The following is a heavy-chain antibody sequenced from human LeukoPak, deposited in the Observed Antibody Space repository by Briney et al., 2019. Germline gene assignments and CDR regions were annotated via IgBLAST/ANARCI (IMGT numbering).Heavy chain of an antibody. D-gene: IGHD4-23*01. CDR3: ARDPWLRWPENYFDY. J-gene: IGHJ4*02. CDR1: GLTFSSYA. CDR2: ISYDGSNK. V-gene: IGHV3-30*04. Sequence: GRSLRLSCAASGLTFSSYAMHWVRQAPGKGLEWVAVISYDGSNKYYADSVKGRFTISRDNSKNTLYLQMNSLRAEDTAVYYCARDPWLRWPENYFDYWGQGTLVTVSS.